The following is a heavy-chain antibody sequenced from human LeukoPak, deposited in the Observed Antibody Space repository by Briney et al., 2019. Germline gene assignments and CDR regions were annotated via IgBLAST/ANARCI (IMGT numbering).Heavy chain of an antibody. CDR2: IYYSGST. Sequence: SETLSLTCTVSGGPISSYYWSWIRQPPGKGLEWIGYIYYSGSTNYNPSLKSRVTISVDTSKNQFSLKLSSVTAADTAVYYCARDSDFWSHRGYYGMDVWGQGTTVTVSS. D-gene: IGHD3-3*01. J-gene: IGHJ6*02. V-gene: IGHV4-59*01. CDR1: GGPISSYY. CDR3: ARDSDFWSHRGYYGMDV.